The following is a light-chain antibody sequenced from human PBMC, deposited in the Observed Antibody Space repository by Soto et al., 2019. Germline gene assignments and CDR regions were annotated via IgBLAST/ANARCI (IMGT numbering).Light chain of an antibody. CDR2: DAS. CDR3: QQYNNWPPWT. V-gene: IGKV3-15*01. J-gene: IGKJ1*01. Sequence: EIVMTQSPATLSVSPGERATLSCRASQSVSSNLAWYQQKPGQAPRLLIYDASTRATGIPARFSGSGSGTKFTLTICSLQSEDFAVYYCQQYNNWPPWTFGQGTKVEIK. CDR1: QSVSSN.